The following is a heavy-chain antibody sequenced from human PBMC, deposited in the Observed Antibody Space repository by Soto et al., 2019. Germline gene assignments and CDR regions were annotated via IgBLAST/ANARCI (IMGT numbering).Heavy chain of an antibody. CDR1: GFTFSSYA. CDR3: AKRGIRIAVGGREAFEI. D-gene: IGHD6-19*01. CDR2: VSDSGRST. Sequence: PGGSLRLSCAASGFTFSSYAMSWVRQAPGKGLEWVSAVSDSGRSTYYADFVKGRFTISRDNSRNTLYLQMNSLRAEDTAVYYCAKRGIRIAVGGREAFEIWGQATMVTVSS. J-gene: IGHJ3*02. V-gene: IGHV3-23*01.